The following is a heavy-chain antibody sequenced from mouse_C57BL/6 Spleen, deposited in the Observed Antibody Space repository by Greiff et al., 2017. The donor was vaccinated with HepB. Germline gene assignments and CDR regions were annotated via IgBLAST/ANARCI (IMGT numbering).Heavy chain of an antibody. V-gene: IGHV1-63*01. CDR2: IYPGGGYT. CDR3: ASYGNYGAMDY. D-gene: IGHD2-1*01. J-gene: IGHJ4*01. Sequence: QVQLQQSGAELVRPGTSVKMSCKASGYTFTTYWIGWVKQRPGHGLEWIGDIYPGGGYTNYNEKFKGKATLTVDKSSSTAYMQLSSLTSEDSAVYYCASYGNYGAMDYWGQGTSVTVSS. CDR1: GYTFTTYW.